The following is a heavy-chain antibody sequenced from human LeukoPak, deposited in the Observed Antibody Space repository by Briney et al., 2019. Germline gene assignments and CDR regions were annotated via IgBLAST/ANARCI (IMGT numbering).Heavy chain of an antibody. CDR2: INPNSGGT. J-gene: IGHJ4*02. Sequence: GASVKVSCKASGYTFTGYYMHWVRQAPGQGLEWMGWINPNSGGTNHAQKLQGRVTMTTDTSTSTAYMELRSLRSDDTAVYYCARDRSGYEGGDYWGQGTLVTVSS. D-gene: IGHD5-12*01. CDR3: ARDRSGYEGGDY. V-gene: IGHV1-2*02. CDR1: GYTFTGYY.